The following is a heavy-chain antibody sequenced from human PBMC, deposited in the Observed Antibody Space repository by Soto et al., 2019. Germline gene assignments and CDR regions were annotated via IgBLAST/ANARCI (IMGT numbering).Heavy chain of an antibody. CDR1: GGTFSSYA. CDR2: IIPIFGTA. Sequence: SVKVSCKASGGTFSSYAISWVRQAPGQGLEWMGGIIPIFGTANYAQKFQGRVTITADESTSTAYMELSSLRSEDTAVYYCARSTVGSTRFDYWGQGTLVTVSS. CDR3: ARSTVGSTRFDY. V-gene: IGHV1-69*13. J-gene: IGHJ4*02. D-gene: IGHD1-26*01.